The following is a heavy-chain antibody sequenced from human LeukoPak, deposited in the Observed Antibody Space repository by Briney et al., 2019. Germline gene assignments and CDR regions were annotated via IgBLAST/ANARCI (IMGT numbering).Heavy chain of an antibody. CDR1: GYSFTDYW. CDR3: VRADDYLWEKHRYSYHFDF. V-gene: IGHV5-51*01. CDR2: IYPSDSAT. J-gene: IGHJ4*02. Sequence: GESLKISCKTSGYSFTDYWIGWVRQMPGKGLEWMGFIYPSDSATRYSPSFQGQVTISADESISTVYLYWSSLRASDTAIYYCVRADDYLWEKHRYSYHFDFWGQGTLVTVSS. D-gene: IGHD3-16*02.